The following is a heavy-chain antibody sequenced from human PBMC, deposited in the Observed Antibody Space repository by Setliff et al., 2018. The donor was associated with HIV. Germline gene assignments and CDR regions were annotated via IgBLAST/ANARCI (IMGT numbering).Heavy chain of an antibody. J-gene: IGHJ6*02. D-gene: IGHD3-10*01. CDR1: GYTFTSYY. CDR2: INPSGGST. Sequence: ASVKVSCKASGYTFTSYYIHWVRQAPGQGLEWMGRINPSGGSTSYAQKFQGRVTTTRDTSTSTVYMELSSLRSEDTAVYYCARNFGLSPSGKYYYYYGMDIWGQGTTVTSP. V-gene: IGHV1-46*01. CDR3: ARNFGLSPSGKYYYYYGMDI.